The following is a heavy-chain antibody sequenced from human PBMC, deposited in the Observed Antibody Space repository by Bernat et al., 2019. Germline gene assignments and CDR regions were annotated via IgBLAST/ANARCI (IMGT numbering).Heavy chain of an antibody. CDR2: LLGNGAHP. J-gene: IGHJ4*02. CDR3: ARDKDGGYAFDY. V-gene: IGHV3-64*01. Sequence: EVQLLESGGGLVQPGGSLRLSCAASGFTFSSYAMSWVRQAPGKGLEYVSSLLGNGAHPQYANSVKGRFTISRDNSKNTLYLQMGSLRPEDTAMYYCARDKDGGYAFDYWGQGTLVTVSS. D-gene: IGHD5-12*01. CDR1: GFTFSSYA.